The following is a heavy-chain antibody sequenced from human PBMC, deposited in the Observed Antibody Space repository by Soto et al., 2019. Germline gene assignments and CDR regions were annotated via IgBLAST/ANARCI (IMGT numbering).Heavy chain of an antibody. Sequence: GASVKVSCKASGGTFSSYAISWVRQAPGQGLEWMGGIIPIFGTANYAQKFQGRVTITADESTSTAYMELSSLRSEDTAVYYCASPNCTNGVCYEDAFDIWGQGTMVTVSS. CDR3: ASPNCTNGVCYEDAFDI. CDR1: GGTFSSYA. V-gene: IGHV1-69*13. CDR2: IIPIFGTA. J-gene: IGHJ3*02. D-gene: IGHD2-8*01.